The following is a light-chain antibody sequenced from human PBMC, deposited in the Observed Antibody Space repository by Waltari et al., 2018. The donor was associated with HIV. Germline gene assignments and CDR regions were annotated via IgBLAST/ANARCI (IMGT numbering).Light chain of an antibody. CDR1: QTVGLN. Sequence: LLTQSPSTLSVSPGVRCTLSCRASQTVGLNLAWYQQRPGQPPKLLVYGASIRASGVSSRFSGSGSGTEFTLTITSVRSEDFAMYFCQQYDVWPLTFGGGTNVDLK. V-gene: IGKV3-15*01. CDR3: QQYDVWPLT. J-gene: IGKJ4*01. CDR2: GAS.